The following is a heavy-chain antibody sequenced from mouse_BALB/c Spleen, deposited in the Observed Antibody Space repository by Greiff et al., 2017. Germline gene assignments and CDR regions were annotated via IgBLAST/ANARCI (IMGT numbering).Heavy chain of an antibody. CDR1: GYTFTSYY. CDR2: INPSNGGT. D-gene: IGHD2-14*01. V-gene: IGHV1S81*02. Sequence: QVHVKQSGAELVKPGASVKLSCKASGYTFTSYYMYWVKQRPGQGLEWIGEINPSNGGTNFNEKFKSKATLTVDKSSSTAYMQLSSLTSEDSAVYYCTRSGRYDLFAYWGQGTLVTVSA. J-gene: IGHJ3*01. CDR3: TRSGRYDLFAY.